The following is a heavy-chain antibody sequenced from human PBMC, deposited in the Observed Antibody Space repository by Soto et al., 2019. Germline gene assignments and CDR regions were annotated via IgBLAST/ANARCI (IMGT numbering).Heavy chain of an antibody. Sequence: SETLSLTCAVSGGSISSSNWWSWVRQPPGKGLEGIGEIYHSGSTNYNPSLKSRVTISVDKSKNQFSLKLSSVTAADTAVYYCARDHSVYYDFWSGYYSWGQGTLVTVS. V-gene: IGHV4-4*02. J-gene: IGHJ4*02. D-gene: IGHD3-3*01. CDR2: IYHSGST. CDR3: ARDHSVYYDFWSGYYS. CDR1: GGSISSSNW.